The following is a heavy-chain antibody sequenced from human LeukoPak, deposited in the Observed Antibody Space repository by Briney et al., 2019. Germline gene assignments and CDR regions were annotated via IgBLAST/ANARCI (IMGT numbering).Heavy chain of an antibody. CDR1: GGSISSDNW. J-gene: IGHJ4*02. Sequence: SETLSLTCAVSGGSISSDNWWSWVRQPPGKGLEWIGEIYHSGSTNYSPSLKSRVTISVDKSKNQFSLRLSSVTAADTAVYYCARDFGDYGGLGYYFDYWGQGALVTVSS. V-gene: IGHV4-4*02. CDR2: IYHSGST. D-gene: IGHD4-17*01. CDR3: ARDFGDYGGLGYYFDY.